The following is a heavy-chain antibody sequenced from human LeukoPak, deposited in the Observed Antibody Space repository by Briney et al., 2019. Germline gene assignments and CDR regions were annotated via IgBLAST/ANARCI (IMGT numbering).Heavy chain of an antibody. Sequence: PSETLSLTCTVSGGSISSSSYYWGWIRQPPGKGLELIGSIYYSGSTYYNPSLKSRVTISVDTSKNQFSLKLSSVTAADTAVYYCARQGDVVVPAAPFDYWGQGTLVTVSS. CDR3: ARQGDVVVPAAPFDY. CDR2: IYYSGST. CDR1: GGSISSSSYY. J-gene: IGHJ4*02. D-gene: IGHD2-2*01. V-gene: IGHV4-39*01.